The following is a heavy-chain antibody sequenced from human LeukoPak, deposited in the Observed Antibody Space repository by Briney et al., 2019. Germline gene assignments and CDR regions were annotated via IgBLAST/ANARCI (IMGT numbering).Heavy chain of an antibody. CDR2: ISYDGSNK. D-gene: IGHD6-13*01. CDR1: AFTFSNYG. Sequence: GGSLRLSCAASAFTFSNYGTHWVRQAPGKGLEWVAVISYDGSNKYYADSVKGRFTISRDNSKNTLYLQMNSLRAEDTAVYYCADGDAGTIDYWGQGTLVTVSS. J-gene: IGHJ4*02. CDR3: ADGDAGTIDY. V-gene: IGHV3-30*03.